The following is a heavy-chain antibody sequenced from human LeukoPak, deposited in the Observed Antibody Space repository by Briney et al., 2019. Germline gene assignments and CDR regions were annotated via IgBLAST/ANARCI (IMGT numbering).Heavy chain of an antibody. V-gene: IGHV3-23*01. CDR2: ISGSGGST. CDR3: AKAHLPSLRITMIVGGAFDI. D-gene: IGHD3-22*01. Sequence: GGSPRLSCAASGFTFSSYAMSWVRQAPGKGLEWVSAISGSGGSTYYADSVKGRFTISRDNSRNTLYLQMNSLRAEDTAVYYCAKAHLPSLRITMIVGGAFDIWGQGTMVTVSS. CDR1: GFTFSSYA. J-gene: IGHJ3*02.